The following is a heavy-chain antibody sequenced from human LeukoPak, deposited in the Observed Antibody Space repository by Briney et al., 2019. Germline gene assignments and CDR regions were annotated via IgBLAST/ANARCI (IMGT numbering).Heavy chain of an antibody. D-gene: IGHD3-22*01. V-gene: IGHV4-59*12. J-gene: IGHJ3*02. Sequence: SETLSLTCTVSGGSISSYYWSWIRQPPGKGLEWIGYTYYSGSTYYNPSLKSRVTISVDTSKNQFSLELSSVTAADTAVYYCARNHYDSDILSAFDIWGQGTMVTVSS. CDR3: ARNHYDSDILSAFDI. CDR2: TYYSGST. CDR1: GGSISSYY.